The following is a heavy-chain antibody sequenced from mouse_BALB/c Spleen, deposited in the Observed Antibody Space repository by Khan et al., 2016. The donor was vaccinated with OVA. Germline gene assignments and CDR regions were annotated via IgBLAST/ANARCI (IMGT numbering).Heavy chain of an antibody. D-gene: IGHD1-1*01. CDR3: ANHGSSSAWFAY. J-gene: IGHJ3*01. Sequence: QVQLQQSGVELAKPGASVKISCKASGYTFTSYWMHWVKQRPGQGLEWIGYINPSTGYSEYNQKFKDKATLTADKSSSTAYMQLISLTSDDSAVYYCANHGSSSAWFAYWGQGTLVTVSA. CDR1: GYTFTSYW. V-gene: IGHV1-7*01. CDR2: INPSTGYS.